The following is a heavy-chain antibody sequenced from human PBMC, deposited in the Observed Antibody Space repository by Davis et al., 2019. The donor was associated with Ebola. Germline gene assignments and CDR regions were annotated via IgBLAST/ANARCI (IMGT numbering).Heavy chain of an antibody. CDR3: AKDPHIVATIRDYYYYGMDV. Sequence: PSETLSLTCTVSGGAISGTTYYWTWIRQSPERGLEWIGSIHYTGATYYNSSLGSRLTISVDTSKNQFSLNLKSVTAADTAIYFCAKDPHIVATIRDYYYYGMDVWGQGTTVTVSS. CDR1: GGAISGTTYY. CDR2: IHYTGAT. J-gene: IGHJ6*02. V-gene: IGHV4-39*02. D-gene: IGHD5-12*01.